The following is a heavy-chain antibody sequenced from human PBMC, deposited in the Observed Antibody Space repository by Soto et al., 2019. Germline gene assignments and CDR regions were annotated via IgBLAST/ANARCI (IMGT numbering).Heavy chain of an antibody. Sequence: GGCCIFIRQPPGKGLEWIGYIYHSGSPYYNPSLKSRVTISVDRSKTQFSLKVRSVTAADTAFYYCARDTIGDYVRYFALWRHGIHVPGSS. CDR3: ARDTIGDYVRYFAL. V-gene: IGHV4-30-2*01. CDR1: GGC. J-gene: IGHJ4*01. CDR2: IYHSGSP. D-gene: IGHD3-10*02.